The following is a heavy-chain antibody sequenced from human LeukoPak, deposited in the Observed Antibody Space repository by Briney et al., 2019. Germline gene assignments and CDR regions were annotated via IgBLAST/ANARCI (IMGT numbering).Heavy chain of an antibody. J-gene: IGHJ6*02. D-gene: IGHD3-3*02. CDR2: IIPILGIA. V-gene: IGHV1-69*04. CDR1: GGTFSSYA. CDR3: AIPIFGVVIPTHYYYYYGMDV. Sequence: GASVKVSCKASGGTFSSYAISWVRQAPGQGLEWMGRIIPILGIANYAQKFQGRVTITVDKSTSTAYMELSSLRSEDTAVYYCAIPIFGVVIPTHYYYYYGMDVWGQGTTVTVSS.